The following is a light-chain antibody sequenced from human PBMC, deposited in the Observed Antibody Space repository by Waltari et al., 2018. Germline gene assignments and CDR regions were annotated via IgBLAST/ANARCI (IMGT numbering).Light chain of an antibody. CDR3: HAWDTNTAV. CDR1: SLGENY. CDR2: EDY. J-gene: IGLJ2*01. V-gene: IGLV3-1*01. Sequence: SYELSQTPSVSVSPGQTATITCPGASLGENYVSWYQQKAGQSPVRVIYEDYKRPSGIPERFSGSSSGNTATLTISGTQAMDEADYYCHAWDTNTAVFGGGTKVTVL.